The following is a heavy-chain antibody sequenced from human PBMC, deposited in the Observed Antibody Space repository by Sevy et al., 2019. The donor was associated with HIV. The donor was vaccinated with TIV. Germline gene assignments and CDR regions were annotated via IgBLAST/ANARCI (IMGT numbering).Heavy chain of an antibody. CDR2: IWYDGSNK. Sequence: GGSLRLSCAASGFTFSHYAMHWVRQAPGKGLEWLAIIWYDGSNKYYGDSVKGRFTISRDNSKNTLYLEMNSLRAEDTAVYCCARGGIAARIDYWGQGTLVTVSS. CDR1: GFTFSHYA. CDR3: ARGGIAARIDY. V-gene: IGHV3-33*01. J-gene: IGHJ4*02. D-gene: IGHD6-6*01.